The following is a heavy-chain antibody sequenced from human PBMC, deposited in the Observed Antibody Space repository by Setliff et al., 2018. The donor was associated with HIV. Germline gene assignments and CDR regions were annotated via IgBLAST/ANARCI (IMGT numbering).Heavy chain of an antibody. D-gene: IGHD3-3*01. CDR2: INHSGST. Sequence: SETLSLTCAVYGGSFSGYYWSWIRQSPGKGLEWIGEINHSGSTYYNPSLKSRVTISVDTSKNQFSLKLSSVTAADTAVYYCARQSDFWSGYYDGAFDIWGQGTMVTVSS. CDR3: ARQSDFWSGYYDGAFDI. V-gene: IGHV4-34*01. J-gene: IGHJ3*02. CDR1: GGSFSGYY.